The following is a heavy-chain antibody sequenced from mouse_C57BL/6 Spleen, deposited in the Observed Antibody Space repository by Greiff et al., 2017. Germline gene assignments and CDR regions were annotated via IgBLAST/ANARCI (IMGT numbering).Heavy chain of an antibody. CDR1: GYTFTSYW. Sequence: QVQLKQPGAELVMPGASVKLSCKASGYTFTSYWMHWVKQRPGQGLEWIGEIDPSDSYTNYNQKFKGKSTLTVDKSSSTAYMQLSSLTSDDSAVYDCARWEYLAGPLFDCWGHSPTLTVAT. V-gene: IGHV1-69*01. J-gene: IGHJ2*01. CDR2: IDPSDSYT. D-gene: IGHD5-1*01. CDR3: ARWEYLAGPLFDC.